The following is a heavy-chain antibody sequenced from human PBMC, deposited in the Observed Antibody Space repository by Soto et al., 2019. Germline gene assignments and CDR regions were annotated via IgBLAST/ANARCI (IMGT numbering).Heavy chain of an antibody. J-gene: IGHJ2*01. V-gene: IGHV3-72*01. CDR1: GFTFSDHY. D-gene: IGHD3-10*01. Sequence: EMQLEESGGGLVQPGGSLRLSCAASGFTFSDHYMDWVRQAPGKGLEWIGHIRNKANSYSTEYAASVKGRFTASRDDSKNVLFLQMNSLRTEDTAMYYCSRIHLGSNKFFDLWGRGTLVTVSS. CDR3: SRIHLGSNKFFDL. CDR2: IRNKANSYST.